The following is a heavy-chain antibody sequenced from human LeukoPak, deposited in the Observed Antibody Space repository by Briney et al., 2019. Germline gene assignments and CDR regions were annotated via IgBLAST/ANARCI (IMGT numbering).Heavy chain of an antibody. CDR2: INPNSGGT. J-gene: IGHJ3*02. CDR1: GYTFTSYG. V-gene: IGHV1-2*02. CDR3: ASQTRGPDAFDI. Sequence: ASVNVSCKASGYTFTSYGISWVRQAPGQGLEWMGWINPNSGGTNYAQKFQGRVTMTRDTSISTAYMELSRLRSDDTAVYYCASQTRGPDAFDIWGQGTMVTVSS.